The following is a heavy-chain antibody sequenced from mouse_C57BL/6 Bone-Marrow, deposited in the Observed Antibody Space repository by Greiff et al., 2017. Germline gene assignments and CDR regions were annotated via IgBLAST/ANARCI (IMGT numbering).Heavy chain of an antibody. J-gene: IGHJ1*03. CDR3: ARIRRYFDV. Sequence: EVNVVESGGGLVKPGGSLKLSCAASGFTFSDYGMHWVRQAPEKGLEWVAYISSGSSTIYYADTVKGRFTISRDNAKNTLFLQMTSLGAEDTAMYYVARIRRYFDVWGTGTTVTVSS. CDR1: GFTFSDYG. V-gene: IGHV5-17*01. CDR2: ISSGSSTI.